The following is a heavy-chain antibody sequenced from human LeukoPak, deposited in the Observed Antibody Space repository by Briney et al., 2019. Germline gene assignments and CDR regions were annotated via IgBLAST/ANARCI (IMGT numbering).Heavy chain of an antibody. J-gene: IGHJ4*02. CDR3: AGRDQITGWSFDY. V-gene: IGHV4-4*07. CDR1: GGSISSYY. D-gene: IGHD6-19*01. Sequence: SGTLSLTCIVSGGSISSYYWSWIRQPAGKGLEWIGQIHTSGRTDYNPSLKSRVAMSVDTSKNQFSLELSSVAAADTALYYCAGRDQITGWSFDYWGQGALVTVSS. CDR2: IHTSGRT.